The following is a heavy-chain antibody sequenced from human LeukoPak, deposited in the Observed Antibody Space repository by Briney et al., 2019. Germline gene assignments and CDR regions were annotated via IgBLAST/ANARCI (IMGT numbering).Heavy chain of an antibody. CDR1: GGSFSGYY. CDR3: ARADSINLIVVVNMVAFDI. D-gene: IGHD3-22*01. CDR2: INHSGST. V-gene: IGHV4-34*01. Sequence: SETLSLTCAVYGGSFSGYYWSWIRQPPGKGLEWIGEINHSGSTNYNPSLKSRVTISVDTSKNQFSLKLSSVTAADTAVYYCARADSINLIVVVNMVAFDIWGQGTMVTVSS. J-gene: IGHJ3*02.